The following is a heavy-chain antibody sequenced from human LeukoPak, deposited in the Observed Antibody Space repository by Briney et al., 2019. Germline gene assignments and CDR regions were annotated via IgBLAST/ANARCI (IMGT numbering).Heavy chain of an antibody. D-gene: IGHD4-23*01. CDR1: AYNFANYW. Sequence: GESQKISCKGSAYNFANYWISWVRQMPGKGLEWMGRIDPSDSYTDYSPSFQGHVTLSVDKSINTAYLQWSGLKASDTATYYCARDQSGGSTFWYFDLWGRGTLVTVSS. CDR2: IDPSDSYT. CDR3: ARDQSGGSTFWYFDL. V-gene: IGHV5-10-1*01. J-gene: IGHJ2*01.